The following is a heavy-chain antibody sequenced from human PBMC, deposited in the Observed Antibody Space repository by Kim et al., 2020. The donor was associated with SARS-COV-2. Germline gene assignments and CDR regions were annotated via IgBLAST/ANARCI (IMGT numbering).Heavy chain of an antibody. V-gene: IGHV2-5*02. Sequence: SGPTLVNPTQTLTLTCAFSGFSLTARPMGVGWIRQPPGKALEWLALIYWDDDKRYSPSLKTRLTITKDTSRNQVFLTMTNMDPVDTATYYCVHRRGDNVWAGGYFDTWGRGAQITVSS. D-gene: IGHD3-9*01. CDR3: VHRRGDNVWAGGYFDT. CDR1: GFSLTARPMG. CDR2: IYWDDDK. J-gene: IGHJ5*02.